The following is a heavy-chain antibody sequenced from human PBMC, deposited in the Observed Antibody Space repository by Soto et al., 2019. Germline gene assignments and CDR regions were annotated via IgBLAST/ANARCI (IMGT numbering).Heavy chain of an antibody. CDR3: AREKIYYILTGYETDY. CDR1: GGTFSSYA. CDR2: IIPIFGTA. V-gene: IGHV1-69*01. D-gene: IGHD3-9*01. Sequence: QVQLVQSGAEVKKPGSSVKVSCKASGGTFSSYAISWVRQAPGQGLEWMGGIIPIFGTANYAQKFQGRVTITADESTSTAYMELSSLRSEDTAVYYCAREKIYYILTGYETDYWGQGTLVTVSS. J-gene: IGHJ4*02.